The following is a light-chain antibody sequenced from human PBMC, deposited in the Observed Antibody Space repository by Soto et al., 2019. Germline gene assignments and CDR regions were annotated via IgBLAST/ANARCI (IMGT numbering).Light chain of an antibody. CDR3: QQSHNTPPYS. V-gene: IGKV1-39*01. J-gene: IGKJ2*03. Sequence: DIQLTQSPSSLSSAVGDRVTITCRASQTVFNYLNWYQQKPGKAPQLLIYAASPVESGVPSRFSGSGSGTEFTLTISSLQPEDFATYFCQQSHNTPPYSFGQGTKVEIK. CDR2: AAS. CDR1: QTVFNY.